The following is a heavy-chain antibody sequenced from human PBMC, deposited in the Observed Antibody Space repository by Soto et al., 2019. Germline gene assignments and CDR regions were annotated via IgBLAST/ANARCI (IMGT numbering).Heavy chain of an antibody. J-gene: IGHJ4*02. V-gene: IGHV4-39*02. CDR2: IYYSGIT. CDR3: AGESWRLRHDY. Sequence: PSENLSLTCTVSGGSISSSSYYWGWIRQPPGKGLEWIGSIYYSGITYYNPSLKSRVTISVDTSKNQFSLKLSSVTAADTAVYYYAGESWRLRHDYWGEGTLVTVSS. D-gene: IGHD4-17*01. CDR1: GGSISSSSYY.